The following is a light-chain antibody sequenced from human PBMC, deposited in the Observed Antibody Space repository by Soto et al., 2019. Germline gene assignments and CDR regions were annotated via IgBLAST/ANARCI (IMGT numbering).Light chain of an antibody. J-gene: IGKJ2*01. V-gene: IGKV1-5*01. CDR3: LQFNSYPYT. CDR2: DAS. CDR1: QSISSW. Sequence: DIQMTQSPSTLSASVGDRVTITCRASQSISSWLAWYQQKPGKAPKLLIYDASSLESWVPSRFSGSGSGTEFTLTISSLQPDDFATYYCLQFNSYPYTFGQGTKLEIK.